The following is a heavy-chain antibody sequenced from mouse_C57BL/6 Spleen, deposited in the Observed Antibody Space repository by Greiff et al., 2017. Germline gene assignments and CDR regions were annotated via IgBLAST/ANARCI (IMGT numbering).Heavy chain of an antibody. CDR3: ARERGGLLRGYFGV. D-gene: IGHD1-1*01. CDR2: IYPGDGDT. Sequence: VQLQQSGPELVKPGASVKISCKASGYAFSSSWMNWVKQRPGKGLEWIGRIYPGDGDTNYNGKFKGKATLTADKSSSTAYMQLSSLTSVDSAVYFCARERGGLLRGYFGVWGTGTTVTVSS. CDR1: GYAFSSSW. J-gene: IGHJ1*03. V-gene: IGHV1-82*01.